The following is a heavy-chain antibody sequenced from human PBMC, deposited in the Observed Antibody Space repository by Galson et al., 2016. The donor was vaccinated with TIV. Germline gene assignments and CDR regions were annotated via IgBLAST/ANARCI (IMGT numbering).Heavy chain of an antibody. CDR3: VKDRSWDLSTDAFDI. CDR2: IRYDGSYK. J-gene: IGHJ3*02. CDR1: GFTFSSYS. V-gene: IGHV3-30*02. Sequence: SLRLSCAASGFTFSSYSMHWVRQAPGKGLEWVTFIRYDGSYKESADSVKGRFTISRDNSENTLFLQMNSLRDEDTAIYYCVKDRSWDLSTDAFDIWGQGTKVTVSS. D-gene: IGHD1-26*01.